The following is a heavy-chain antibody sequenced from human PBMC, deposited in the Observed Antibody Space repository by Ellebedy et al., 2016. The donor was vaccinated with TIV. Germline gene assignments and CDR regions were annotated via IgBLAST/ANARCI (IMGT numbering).Heavy chain of an antibody. D-gene: IGHD5-18*01. V-gene: IGHV3-23*01. CDR1: GFTFRNDW. J-gene: IGHJ4*02. CDR3: AKDWPGTSSDTADW. CDR2: ILSSGDRT. Sequence: GESLKISXAASGFTFRNDWIHWVRQAPGKGLEWVASILSSGDRTDYADSVKGRFTISRDNSKNILYLQMNSLGAEDTALYYCAKDWPGTSSDTADWWGQGILVTVSS.